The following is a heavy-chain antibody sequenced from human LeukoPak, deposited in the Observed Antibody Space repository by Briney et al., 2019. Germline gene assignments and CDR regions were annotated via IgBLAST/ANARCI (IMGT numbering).Heavy chain of an antibody. Sequence: PSETLSLTCAVYGGSFSGAYWSWIRQAPGKGLEWIGEINHSGSANYNPSLKSRVTISVDTSKNQFSLKLTSVTAADTAVYYCARGPTAVRGVIRFYYYLDVWGKGTTVTVSS. V-gene: IGHV4-34*01. CDR3: ARGPTAVRGVIRFYYYLDV. CDR1: GGSFSGAY. D-gene: IGHD3-10*01. CDR2: INHSGSA. J-gene: IGHJ6*03.